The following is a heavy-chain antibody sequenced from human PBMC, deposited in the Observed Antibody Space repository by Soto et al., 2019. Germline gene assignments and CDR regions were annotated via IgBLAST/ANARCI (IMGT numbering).Heavy chain of an antibody. CDR3: AKGSYSGIYSDFDY. D-gene: IGHD1-26*01. Sequence: QVQLVDSGGGVVQPGTSLRVSCAASGFTFSTYGMYWVRHAPGKGLEWVAAISSDGSNKYYADSVKGRFTISRDNSKNTLYLQMNSLRAEDTAVYYCAKGSYSGIYSDFDYWGQGTLVIVSS. CDR1: GFTFSTYG. J-gene: IGHJ4*02. V-gene: IGHV3-30*18. CDR2: ISSDGSNK.